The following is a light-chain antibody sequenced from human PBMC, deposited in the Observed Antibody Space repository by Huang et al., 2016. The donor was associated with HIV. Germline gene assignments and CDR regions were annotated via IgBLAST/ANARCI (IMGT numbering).Light chain of an antibody. J-gene: IGKJ1*01. V-gene: IGKV1-39*01. CDR2: SAS. CDR3: QQSYSSPST. CDR1: QSISSY. Sequence: DIQMTQSPSSLAASVGDRVTITCRASQSISSYLNWYQQKPGKAPNPLIYSASSLQSGVPSRFSGSGSGTEFTLSISSLQPEDFATYYCQQSYSSPSTFGQGTKVEIK.